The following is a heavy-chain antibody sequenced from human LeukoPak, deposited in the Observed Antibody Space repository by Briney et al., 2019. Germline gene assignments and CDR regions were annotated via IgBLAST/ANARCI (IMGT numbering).Heavy chain of an antibody. CDR1: GVSISNYY. CDR3: ASNQWPNWYFDL. Sequence: KPSETLSLTCTVSGVSISNYYWNCIRQPAGKGLEWIGRIYTSGSTNYNPSLKSRVTMSVDTSKNQFSLKLSPVTAADTAVYYCASNQWPNWYFDLWGRGALVTVSS. CDR2: IYTSGST. D-gene: IGHD6-19*01. V-gene: IGHV4-4*07. J-gene: IGHJ2*01.